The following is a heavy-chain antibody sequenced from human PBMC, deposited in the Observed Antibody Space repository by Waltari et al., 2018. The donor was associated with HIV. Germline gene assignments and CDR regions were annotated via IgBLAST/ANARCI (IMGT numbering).Heavy chain of an antibody. CDR3: ASRCYYDSGPVDAYDI. J-gene: IGHJ3*02. CDR2: INQSGST. CDR1: GGYFSGYY. Sequence: QVQLQQWGAGLLKPSSPLSLTCAVYGGYFSGYYWSWFRHPPGKGLEWIREINQSGSTNNNPSLKSRVIIAVETAKTQFSLKLGSVTAADTAVYYCASRCYYDSGPVDAYDIWGQGTMVTVSS. D-gene: IGHD3-22*01. V-gene: IGHV4-34*01.